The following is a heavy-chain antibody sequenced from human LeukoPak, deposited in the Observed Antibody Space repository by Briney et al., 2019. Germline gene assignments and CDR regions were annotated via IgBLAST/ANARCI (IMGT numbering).Heavy chain of an antibody. CDR1: GGSISSYY. D-gene: IGHD3-10*01. J-gene: IGHJ4*02. Sequence: SETLSLTYTVSGGSISSYYWSWIRQPPGKGLEWIGYIYYSGSTNYNPSLKSRVTISADTSKNQYSLKLSSVTAADTAVYYCARGGFGDLPEDHWGQGTLVTVSS. CDR3: ARGGFGDLPEDH. CDR2: IYYSGST. V-gene: IGHV4-59*01.